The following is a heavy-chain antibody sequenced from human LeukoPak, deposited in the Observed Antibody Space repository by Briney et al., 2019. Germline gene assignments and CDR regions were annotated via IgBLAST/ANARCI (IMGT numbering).Heavy chain of an antibody. CDR3: ARGTGDDYGDYRVDY. CDR1: GFTFSSYG. CDR2: ISSSGSTI. V-gene: IGHV3-48*03. J-gene: IGHJ4*02. D-gene: IGHD4-17*01. Sequence: PGGSLRLSCAASGFTFSSYGMNWVRQAPGKGLEWVSDISSSGSTIYYADSVKGRFTISRDNAKNSMYLPMNSLRAEATAVYYCARGTGDDYGDYRVDYWGQGTLVTVSS.